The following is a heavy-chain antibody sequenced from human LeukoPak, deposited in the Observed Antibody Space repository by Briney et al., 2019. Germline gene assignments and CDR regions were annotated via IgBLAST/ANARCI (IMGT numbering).Heavy chain of an antibody. J-gene: IGHJ4*02. V-gene: IGHV3-23*01. CDR2: ISGSGLRT. CDR1: GFTFSSCA. D-gene: IGHD6-13*01. Sequence: GGSLRLSCAASGFTFSSCAMSWVRQAPGKGLEWVSTISGSGLRTYYADSVKGRFTISRDNSKNTLYLQMNSLRAEDTAVYYCAILPGYSSGWYEVNYWGQGTLVTVSS. CDR3: AILPGYSSGWYEVNY.